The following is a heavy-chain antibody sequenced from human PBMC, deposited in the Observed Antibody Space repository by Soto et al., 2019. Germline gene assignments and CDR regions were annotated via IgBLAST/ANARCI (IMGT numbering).Heavy chain of an antibody. D-gene: IGHD6-19*01. J-gene: IGHJ4*02. CDR3: AKETYGSGWTLDS. CDR1: GFAFSDYS. CDR2: ISGGGGNT. V-gene: IGHV3-23*01. Sequence: GFAFSDYSMHWVRQAPGKGPEWVSAISGGGGNTYYAGSVNGRFTISRDNSRNTLYLQMHSLRDDDTALYYCAKETYGSGWTLDSWGQGTRATVSS.